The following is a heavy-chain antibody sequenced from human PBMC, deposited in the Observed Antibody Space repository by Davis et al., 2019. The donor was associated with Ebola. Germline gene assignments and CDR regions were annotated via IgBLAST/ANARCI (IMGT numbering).Heavy chain of an antibody. J-gene: IGHJ4*02. CDR2: IWYDGSNK. V-gene: IGHV3-33*08. CDR1: GFTFDDYA. CDR3: ARDAGGDGSYLGGY. D-gene: IGHD1-26*01. Sequence: PGGSLRLSCAASGFTFDDYAMHWVRQAPGKGLEWVAVIWYDGSNKYYADSVKGRFTISRDNSKNTLYLQMNSLRAEDTAVYYCARDAGGDGSYLGGYWGQGTLVTVSS.